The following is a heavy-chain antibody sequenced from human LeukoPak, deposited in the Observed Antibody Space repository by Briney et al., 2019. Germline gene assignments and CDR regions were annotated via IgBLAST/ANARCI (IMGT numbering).Heavy chain of an antibody. CDR2: ISGNGGST. J-gene: IGHJ4*02. CDR1: EFTFSSYA. Sequence: GGSLRLSCAASEFTFSSYAMTWVRQAPGKGLEWVSVISGNGGSTYYADSVKGRFTISRGNSKNTLYLQMNSLRAEDTAVYYCAKGLSSSWVPGIAVAGGLDYWGQGTLVTVSS. V-gene: IGHV3-23*01. CDR3: AKGLSSSWVPGIAVAGGLDY. D-gene: IGHD6-19*01.